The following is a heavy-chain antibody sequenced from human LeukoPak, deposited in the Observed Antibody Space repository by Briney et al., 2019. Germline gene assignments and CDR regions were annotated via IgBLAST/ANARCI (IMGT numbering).Heavy chain of an antibody. J-gene: IGHJ4*02. CDR2: ISRSSRDI. Sequence: GGSLRLSCAASGFTFSLYSMTWVRQAPGKGLEWVSSISRSSRDIYYVDSVKGRFTISRDNAKNSLYLQMNSLRAEDTAVYYCARLQRFGEYDYWGQGTLVTVSS. D-gene: IGHD3-10*01. CDR1: GFTFSLYS. CDR3: ARLQRFGEYDY. V-gene: IGHV3-21*01.